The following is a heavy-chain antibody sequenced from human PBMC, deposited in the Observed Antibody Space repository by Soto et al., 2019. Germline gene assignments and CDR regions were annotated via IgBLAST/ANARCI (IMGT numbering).Heavy chain of an antibody. V-gene: IGHV4-59*01. CDR3: ASSARVGLEVKTGFDP. D-gene: IGHD2-21*01. CDR1: GDSITGSH. CDR2: IYYRGST. Sequence: EPLGLTCTVSGDSITGSHWNWIRQPLGKPLEWIGYIYYRGSTNYNPSLKSRLTLSVDTSKNQIFLRLNSVTAADTAVYYCASSARVGLEVKTGFDPWGQG. J-gene: IGHJ5*02.